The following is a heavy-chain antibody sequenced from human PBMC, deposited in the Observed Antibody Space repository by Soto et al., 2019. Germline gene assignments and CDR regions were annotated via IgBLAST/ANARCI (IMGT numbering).Heavy chain of an antibody. CDR3: ARDLIVVVPAAPMGPGYMDV. D-gene: IGHD2-2*01. V-gene: IGHV3-33*01. CDR1: GFTFSSYG. CDR2: IWYDGSNK. J-gene: IGHJ6*03. Sequence: GGSLILSCAASGFTFSSYGMHWVRQAPGKGLEWVAVIWYDGSNKYYADSVKGRFTISRDNSKNTLYLQMNSLRAEDTAVYYCARDLIVVVPAAPMGPGYMDVWGKGTTVTVSS.